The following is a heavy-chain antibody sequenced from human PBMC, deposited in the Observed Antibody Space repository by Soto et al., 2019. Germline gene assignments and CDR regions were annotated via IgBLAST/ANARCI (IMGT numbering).Heavy chain of an antibody. CDR3: ASLSAQLVPPNDAFYI. CDR1: GGSISSSSYY. D-gene: IGHD6-13*01. V-gene: IGHV4-39*01. J-gene: IGHJ3*02. CDR2: IYYSGRT. Sequence: SETLSLTCTVSGGSISSSSYYWGWLRQPPGKGLEWIGSIYYSGRTYYNPSLTSRVTISVDTSKNQFSLKLSSVTAADTAVYYCASLSAQLVPPNDAFYIWGQGTMVTVSS.